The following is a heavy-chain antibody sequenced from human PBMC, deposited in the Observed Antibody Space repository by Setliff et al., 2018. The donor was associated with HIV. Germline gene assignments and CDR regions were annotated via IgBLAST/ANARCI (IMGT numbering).Heavy chain of an antibody. CDR1: GGSISSGSYY. CDR2: IYSSGST. V-gene: IGHV4-61*09. Sequence: SETLSLTCTVSGGSISSGSYYWNWIRQPAGKGLEWIGHIYSSGSTNYNPSLKSRVTISVDTSKNLFSLKLSSVTAADTAVYYCARWHPPYGFWEEDYWGQGTLVTVSS. CDR3: ARWHPPYGFWEEDY. J-gene: IGHJ4*02. D-gene: IGHD3-10*01.